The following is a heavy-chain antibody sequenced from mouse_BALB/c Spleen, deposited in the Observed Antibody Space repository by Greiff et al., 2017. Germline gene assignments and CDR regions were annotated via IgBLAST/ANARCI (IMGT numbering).Heavy chain of an antibody. J-gene: IGHJ2*01. Sequence: QVQLKESGAELVKPGASVKLSCKASGYTFTSYYMYWVKQRPGQGLEWIGEINPSNGGTNFNEKFKSKATLTVDKSSSTAYMQLSSLTSEDSAVYYCTISYRYDAYFDYWGQGTTLTVSS. V-gene: IGHV1S81*02. CDR3: TISYRYDAYFDY. CDR1: GYTFTSYY. CDR2: INPSNGGT. D-gene: IGHD2-14*01.